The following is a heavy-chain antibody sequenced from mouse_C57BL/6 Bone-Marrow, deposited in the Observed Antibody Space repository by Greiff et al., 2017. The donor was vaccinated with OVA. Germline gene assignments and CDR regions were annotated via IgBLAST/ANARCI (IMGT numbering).Heavy chain of an antibody. D-gene: IGHD1-1*01. CDR1: GFNIKDDY. CDR2: IDPENGDT. Sequence: EVQLQQSGAELVRPGASVKLSCTASGFNIKDDYMHWVKQRPEQGLEWIGWIDPENGDTEYASKFQGKATITADTSSNTAYLQLSSLTSEDTAVYYCTGTTVVAHFDYWGQGTTLTVSS. V-gene: IGHV14-4*01. CDR3: TGTTVVAHFDY. J-gene: IGHJ2*01.